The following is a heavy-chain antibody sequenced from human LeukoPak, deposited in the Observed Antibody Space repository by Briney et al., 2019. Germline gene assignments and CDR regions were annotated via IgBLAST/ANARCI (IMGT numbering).Heavy chain of an antibody. CDR3: ARALVVRGVRSYYFDY. Sequence: GGSLRLSCAASGLTVSSNYMSWVRQAPGKGLEWVSVIYSGGSTYYADSVKGRFTISRDNSKNTLYLQMNSLRAEDTAVYYCARALVVRGVRSYYFDYWGQGTLVTVSS. V-gene: IGHV3-66*01. J-gene: IGHJ4*02. D-gene: IGHD3-10*01. CDR2: IYSGGST. CDR1: GLTVSSNY.